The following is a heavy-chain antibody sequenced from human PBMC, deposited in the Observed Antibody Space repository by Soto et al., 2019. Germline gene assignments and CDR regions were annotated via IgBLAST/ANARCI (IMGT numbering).Heavy chain of an antibody. D-gene: IGHD6-6*01. CDR3: AREARTLDWYLDL. V-gene: IGHV4-38-2*01. CDR2: IYHSGST. J-gene: IGHJ2*01. Sequence: PSETLSLTCAVSCYSISTDSYWGWIRQPPGKGLEWIGSIYHSGSTYYKSSLKSRVTISRDTSKNLFSLKLSSVTAADTAVYYCAREARTLDWYLDLWGRGTLVTVSS. CDR1: CYSISTDSY.